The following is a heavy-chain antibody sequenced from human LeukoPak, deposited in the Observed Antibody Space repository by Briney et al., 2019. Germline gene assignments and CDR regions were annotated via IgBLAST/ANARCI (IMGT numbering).Heavy chain of an antibody. Sequence: SETLSLTCAVYGGSFSGYYWSWIRQPPGKGLEWIGEINHSGSTNYNPSLKSRVTISVDTSKNQFSLKLSSVTAADTAVYYCARYVNSSGLEYNWFDPWGQGTLVTVSS. V-gene: IGHV4-34*01. CDR3: ARYVNSSGLEYNWFDP. CDR2: INHSGST. CDR1: GGSFSGYY. J-gene: IGHJ5*02. D-gene: IGHD6-19*01.